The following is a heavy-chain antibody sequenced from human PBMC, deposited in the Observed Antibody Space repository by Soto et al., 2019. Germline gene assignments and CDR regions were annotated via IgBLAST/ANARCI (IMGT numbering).Heavy chain of an antibody. Sequence: SETLSLTCTVSGGSISSSSYYWGWIRQPPGKGLEWIGSIYYSGSTYYNPSLKSRVTISVDTSKNQFSLKLSSVTAADTAVYYCARHEGMTTVTTFDYWGQRTLVAVSS. CDR1: GGSISSSSYY. D-gene: IGHD4-17*01. CDR2: IYYSGST. V-gene: IGHV4-39*01. CDR3: ARHEGMTTVTTFDY. J-gene: IGHJ4*02.